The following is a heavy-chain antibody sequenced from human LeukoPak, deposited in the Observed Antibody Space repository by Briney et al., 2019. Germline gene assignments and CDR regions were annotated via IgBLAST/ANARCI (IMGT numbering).Heavy chain of an antibody. D-gene: IGHD5-12*01. Sequence: SETLSLTCAVYGGSFSGYYWSWIRQPPGKGLEWIGEINHSGSTNYNPSLKSRVTISVDTSKNQSSLKLSSVTAADTAVYYCARGGNGGYDYEFDYWGQGTLVTVSS. CDR1: GGSFSGYY. CDR3: ARGGNGGYDYEFDY. CDR2: INHSGST. J-gene: IGHJ4*02. V-gene: IGHV4-34*01.